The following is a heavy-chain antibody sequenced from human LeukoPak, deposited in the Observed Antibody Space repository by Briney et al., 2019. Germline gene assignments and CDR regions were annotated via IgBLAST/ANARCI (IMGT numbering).Heavy chain of an antibody. Sequence: PSETLSLTCAVYGGSFGGYYWNWIRQTPGKGLEWIGEVSHSGIINYIPSLMSRVGLSVDTSKNQFSLKLNSVTAAHTAVYYCARRDFYSSGRSFDSWSQGTLVTVSS. CDR2: VSHSGII. V-gene: IGHV4-34*01. CDR3: ARRDFYSSGRSFDS. J-gene: IGHJ4*02. D-gene: IGHD3-10*01. CDR1: GGSFGGYY.